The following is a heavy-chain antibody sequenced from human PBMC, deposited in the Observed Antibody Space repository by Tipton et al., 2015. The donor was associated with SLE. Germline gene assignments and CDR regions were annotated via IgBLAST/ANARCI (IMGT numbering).Heavy chain of an antibody. D-gene: IGHD6-6*01. CDR2: INHSGST. Sequence: TLSLTCTVSGGSTSSSSYYWGWIRQPPGKGLEWIGEINHSGSTNYNPSLKSRATISVDTSKNQFSLKLSSVTAADTAVYYCARYTSSIPSLDYYGMDVWGQGATVTVSS. CDR1: GGSTSSSSYY. J-gene: IGHJ6*02. CDR3: ARYTSSIPSLDYYGMDV. V-gene: IGHV4-39*07.